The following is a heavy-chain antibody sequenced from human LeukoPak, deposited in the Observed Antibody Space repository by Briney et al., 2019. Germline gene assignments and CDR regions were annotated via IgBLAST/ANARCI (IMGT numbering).Heavy chain of an antibody. CDR2: IYSGGST. CDR3: ARAYAGNSGCYEY. J-gene: IGHJ4*02. CDR1: GFTVSSNY. Sequence: GGSLRLSCAASGFTVSSNYMSWVRQAPGKGLEWASVIYSGGSTDYADSVKGRFTISRDISKNTVYIQMSSLRVDDTAIYYCARAYAGNSGCYEYWGQGTLVTVSS. D-gene: IGHD4-23*01. V-gene: IGHV3-53*01.